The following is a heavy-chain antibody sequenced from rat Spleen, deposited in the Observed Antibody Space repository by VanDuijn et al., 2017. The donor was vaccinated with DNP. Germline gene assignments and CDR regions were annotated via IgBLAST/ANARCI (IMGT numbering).Heavy chain of an antibody. Sequence: EVQLEESGGGLMQPGRSLKLYCKVSGFTFTYYYMALVRQAPRKGLEWVAIISSSGTTTYYRDSVKGRFTISRDNTPSSLYLEETRLNYPDTATPYCNRDGPYYGYHLCNSVDYWGQGVLVTVSS. V-gene: IGHV5-20*01. CDR1: GFTFTYYY. CDR3: NRDGPYYGYHLCNSVDY. J-gene: IGHJ2*01. D-gene: IGHD1-7*01. CDR2: ISSSGTTT.